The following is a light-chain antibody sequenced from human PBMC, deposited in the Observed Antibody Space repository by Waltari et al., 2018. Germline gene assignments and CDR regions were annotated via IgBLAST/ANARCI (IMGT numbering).Light chain of an antibody. CDR2: DAS. Sequence: RGRPRVNGYLTRDQQRPGQAPRRPIYDASNRATGIPARFRCSGSEADFTLTISSLQPEDSAVYYCQQRRNWPLTFGGGTKVEIK. V-gene: IGKV3-11*01. J-gene: IGKJ4*01. CDR3: QQRRNWPLT. CDR1: PRVNGY.